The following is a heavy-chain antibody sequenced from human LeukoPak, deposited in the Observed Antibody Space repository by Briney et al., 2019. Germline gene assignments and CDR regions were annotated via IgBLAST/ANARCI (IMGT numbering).Heavy chain of an antibody. J-gene: IGHJ4*02. Sequence: PGGSLRLSCAASGFTVSSYSMNWVRQAPGKGLEWVSYISSSSSTIYYADSVKGRFTISRDNAKNSLYLQMNSLRAEDTAVYYCARDSPFGSYNFDYWGQGTLVTVSS. D-gene: IGHD1-26*01. CDR3: ARDSPFGSYNFDY. CDR2: ISSSSSTI. CDR1: GFTVSSYS. V-gene: IGHV3-48*04.